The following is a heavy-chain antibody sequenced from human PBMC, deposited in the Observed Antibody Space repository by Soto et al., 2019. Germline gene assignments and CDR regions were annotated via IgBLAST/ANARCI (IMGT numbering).Heavy chain of an antibody. Sequence: GGSLRLSCAASGFTFSSYGMHWVRQAPGKGLEWVAVISYDGSNKYYADSVKGRFTISRDNSKNTLYLQMNSLRAEDTAVYYCARGSYDCGKWGQGTLVTVSS. J-gene: IGHJ4*01. D-gene: IGHD2-21*02. CDR2: ISYDGSNK. V-gene: IGHV3-30*03. CDR3: ARGSYDCGK. CDR1: GFTFSSYG.